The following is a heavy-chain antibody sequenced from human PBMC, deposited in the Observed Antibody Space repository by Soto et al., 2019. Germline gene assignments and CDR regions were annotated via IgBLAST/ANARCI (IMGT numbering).Heavy chain of an antibody. D-gene: IGHD2-2*01. J-gene: IGHJ4*02. CDR1: GFTFGTYW. V-gene: IGHV3-23*01. Sequence: GGSLRLSCAGTGFTFGTYWMHWVRQAPGKGLEWVSAISGGGGSTYYADSVKGRFTISRDSSKTTLFLQMSSLRADDTAIYYCAKVGDPVLVPAGYYFDFWGQGTLVTVSS. CDR3: AKVGDPVLVPAGYYFDF. CDR2: ISGGGGST.